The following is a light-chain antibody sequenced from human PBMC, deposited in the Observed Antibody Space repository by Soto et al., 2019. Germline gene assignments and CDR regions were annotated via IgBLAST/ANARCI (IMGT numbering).Light chain of an antibody. CDR1: QSVSSY. V-gene: IGKV3-20*01. Sequence: EIGLTQSPSTLSFSPGERATLSCRASQSVSSYLAWYQQKPGQAPRLLIYDASNRATGIPARFSGSGSGTDFTLTISRLEPEDFAVYYCQQYGSSSWTFGQGTRLEIK. CDR3: QQYGSSSWT. J-gene: IGKJ5*01. CDR2: DAS.